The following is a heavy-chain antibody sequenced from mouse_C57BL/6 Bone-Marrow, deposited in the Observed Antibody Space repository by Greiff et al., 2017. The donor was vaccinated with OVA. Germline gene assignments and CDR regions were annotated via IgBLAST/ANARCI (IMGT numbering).Heavy chain of an antibody. J-gene: IGHJ3*01. D-gene: IGHD3-2*02. CDR2: INSDGGST. CDR3: ARQQLRLPAWFAY. Sequence: EVKLMESGGGLVQPGESLKLSCESNEYEFPSHNMSWVRKTPEKRLELVAAINSDGGSTYYPDTMERRFIISRDNTKKTLYLQMSSLRSEDTALYYCARQQLRLPAWFAYWGQGTLVTVSA. CDR1: EYEFPSHN. V-gene: IGHV5-2*01.